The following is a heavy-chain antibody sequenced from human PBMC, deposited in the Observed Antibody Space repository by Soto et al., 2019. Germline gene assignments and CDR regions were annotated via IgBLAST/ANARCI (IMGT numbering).Heavy chain of an antibody. J-gene: IGHJ3*02. CDR2: ISSNGGST. D-gene: IGHD3-16*01. V-gene: IGHV3-64D*06. CDR3: VKMGDGAFDI. Sequence: GGSLRLSCSASGFTFSSYAMHWVRQAPGKGLECVSAISSNGGSTYYADSVKGRFTISRDNSKNTLYLQMSSLRAEDTAVYYCVKMGDGAFDIWGQGTMVTVSS. CDR1: GFTFSSYA.